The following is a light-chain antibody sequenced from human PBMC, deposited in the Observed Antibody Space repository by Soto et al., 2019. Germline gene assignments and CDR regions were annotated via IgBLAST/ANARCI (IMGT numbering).Light chain of an antibody. Sequence: EIGLSQSPGSLSLSPGERATLSCRASQSLSSNYLAWHQQKTGQAPRLLIYGASSRATGIPDRFSGSGSGTDFTLTITRLEPEDFAVYYFQQYDTSPRTFGQGTKVDIK. CDR2: GAS. CDR3: QQYDTSPRT. J-gene: IGKJ1*01. V-gene: IGKV3-20*01. CDR1: QSLSSNY.